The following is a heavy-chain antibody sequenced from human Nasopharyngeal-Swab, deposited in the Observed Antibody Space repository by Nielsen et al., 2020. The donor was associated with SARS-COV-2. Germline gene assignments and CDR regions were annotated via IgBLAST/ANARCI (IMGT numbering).Heavy chain of an antibody. D-gene: IGHD6-6*01. J-gene: IGHJ6*02. Sequence: PGKGLEWIGYTYYSGSTNYNPSLKSRVTISVDTSKNQFSLKLSSVTAADTAVYYCARGRGVAARRDYYYYGMDVWGQGTTVTVSS. CDR3: ARGRGVAARRDYYYYGMDV. CDR2: TYYSGST. V-gene: IGHV4-59*13.